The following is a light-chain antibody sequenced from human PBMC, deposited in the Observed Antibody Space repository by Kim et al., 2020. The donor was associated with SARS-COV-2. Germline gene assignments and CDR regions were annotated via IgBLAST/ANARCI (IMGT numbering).Light chain of an antibody. CDR3: QEHNNWPYT. J-gene: IGKJ2*01. Sequence: EIVLTQSPATLSVSPGERVTISCRASQSVSSKLIWYQQKRGQAPRLLIFGASTRATGIPARFSGSGSGTEFTLTISSLQSEDFAVYYCQEHNNWPYTFGQGTKLEI. V-gene: IGKV3-15*01. CDR1: QSVSSK. CDR2: GAS.